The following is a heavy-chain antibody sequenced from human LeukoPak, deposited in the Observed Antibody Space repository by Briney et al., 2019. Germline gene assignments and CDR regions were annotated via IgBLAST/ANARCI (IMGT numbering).Heavy chain of an antibody. V-gene: IGHV3-30*02. CDR2: IRYDGSNK. J-gene: IGHJ4*02. CDR1: GFTVSSNY. D-gene: IGHD3-22*01. Sequence: GGSLRLSCAASGFTVSSNYMSWVRQAPGKGLEWVAFIRYDGSNKYYADSVKGRFTISRDNSKNTLYLQMNSLRAEDTAVYYCAKDRGTNYYDSSGYCDYWGQGTLVTVSS. CDR3: AKDRGTNYYDSSGYCDY.